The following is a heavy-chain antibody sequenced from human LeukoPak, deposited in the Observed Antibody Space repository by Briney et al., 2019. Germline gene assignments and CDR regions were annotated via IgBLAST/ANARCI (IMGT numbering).Heavy chain of an antibody. V-gene: IGHV1-2*02. Sequence: ASVNVSCKASGYTFTGDDIHWGRQAPGQGLEGMGGMNPNIGGTTYAQKFHGRVTMTRDTSIRTAYMELSRLRSDDTAVYYCESAHSSSDLDYWGQGTLVTVSS. J-gene: IGHJ4*02. CDR1: GYTFTGDD. D-gene: IGHD3-22*01. CDR2: MNPNIGGT. CDR3: ESAHSSSDLDY.